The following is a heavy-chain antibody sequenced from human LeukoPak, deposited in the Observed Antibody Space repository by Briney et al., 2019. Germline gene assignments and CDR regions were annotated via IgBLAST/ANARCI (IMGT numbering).Heavy chain of an antibody. D-gene: IGHD3-3*02. CDR3: ARAYSIDGPFDP. CDR2: IYYSGST. V-gene: IGHV4-59*01. Sequence: SETLSLTCTVPGGSISSYYWSWIRQPPGKGLEWIGYIYYSGSTNYNPSLKSRVTIPVDTSKNQFSLKLSSVTAADTAVYYCARAYSIDGPFDPWGQGTLVTVSS. J-gene: IGHJ5*02. CDR1: GGSISSYY.